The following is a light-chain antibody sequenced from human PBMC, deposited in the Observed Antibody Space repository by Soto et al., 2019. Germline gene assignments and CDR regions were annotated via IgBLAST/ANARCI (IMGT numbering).Light chain of an antibody. CDR3: QKHVSTLT. Sequence: IVLTQSPGSLSLSPGERAPLSCRARQSVDSSFFAWYQQKHGQAPSLLIYGTSNRATGIPDRFSSSESETDFTLIISRLELEDFAVYYFQKHVSTLTFGQGTKVKIK. V-gene: IGKV3-20*01. CDR1: QSVDSSF. J-gene: IGKJ1*01. CDR2: GTS.